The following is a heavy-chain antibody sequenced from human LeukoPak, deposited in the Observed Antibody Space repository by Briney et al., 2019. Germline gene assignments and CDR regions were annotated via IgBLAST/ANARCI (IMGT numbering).Heavy chain of an antibody. CDR2: IYPGDSDT. Sequence: GESLKISCKGSGYSFTSYWTGWVRQMPGKGLEWMGIIYPGDSDTRYSPSFQGQVTISADKSITSVYLQWSSLQSSDTAMYYCARLARGWSGIFDVWGQGTMVTVSS. CDR3: ARLARGWSGIFDV. V-gene: IGHV5-51*01. D-gene: IGHD6-19*01. J-gene: IGHJ3*01. CDR1: GYSFTSYW.